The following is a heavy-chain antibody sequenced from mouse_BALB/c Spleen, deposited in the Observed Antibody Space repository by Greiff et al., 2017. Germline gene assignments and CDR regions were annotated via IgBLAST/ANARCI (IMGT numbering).Heavy chain of an antibody. J-gene: IGHJ4*01. CDR2: IYPGNSDT. CDR3: TRKTLPYYYAMDY. V-gene: IGHV1-5*01. Sequence: EVQLQQSGTVLARPGASVKMSCKASGYSFTSYWMHWVKQRPGQGLEWIGAIYPGNSDTSYNQKFKGKAKLTAVTSASTAYMELSSLTNEDSAVYYCTRKTLPYYYAMDYWGQGTSVTVSS. CDR1: GYSFTSYW.